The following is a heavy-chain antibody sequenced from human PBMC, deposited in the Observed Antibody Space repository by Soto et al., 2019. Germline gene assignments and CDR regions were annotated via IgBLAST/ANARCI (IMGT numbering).Heavy chain of an antibody. CDR3: APGDPLDFHY. J-gene: IGHJ4*02. D-gene: IGHD3-10*01. CDR1: GFSLSSSGEY. CDR2: LYWNGIE. V-gene: IGHV2-5*01. Sequence: QITLKESGPTLVKPTQTLTLTCTFSGFSLSSSGEYVGWIRQPPGKALEWLALLYWNGIERYSPSLKSRLTVFKDASKSQVVLTMTNMDPVDTATHCCAPGDPLDFHYWGQGTLVTVSP.